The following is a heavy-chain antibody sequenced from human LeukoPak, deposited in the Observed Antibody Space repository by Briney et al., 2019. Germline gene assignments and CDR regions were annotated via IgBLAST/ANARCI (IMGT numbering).Heavy chain of an antibody. CDR3: ARDVICGVDCYHDAFDI. CDR2: ISSSSSYI. Sequence: PGGSLRLSCAASGLTFSSYSMNWVRQAPGKGLEWVSYISSSSSYIYYADSVKGRFTISRDNAKNSLYLQMNSLRAEDTAVYYCARDVICGVDCYHDAFDIWGQGTMVTVAS. V-gene: IGHV3-21*01. D-gene: IGHD2-21*02. CDR1: GLTFSSYS. J-gene: IGHJ3*02.